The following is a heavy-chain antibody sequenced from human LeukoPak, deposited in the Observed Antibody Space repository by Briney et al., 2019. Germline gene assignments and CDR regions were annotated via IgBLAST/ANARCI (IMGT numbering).Heavy chain of an antibody. CDR3: ARDRYCSGGSCYGDY. CDR2: LSGGST. CDR1: GFTFSSYA. Sequence: GGSLRLSCAASGFTFSSYAMSWVRQAPGEGLEWVSALSGGSTYYADSVKGRFTISRDNAKNTLYLQMNSLRAEDTAVYYCARDRYCSGGSCYGDYWGQGILVTVSS. J-gene: IGHJ4*02. D-gene: IGHD2-15*01. V-gene: IGHV3-23*01.